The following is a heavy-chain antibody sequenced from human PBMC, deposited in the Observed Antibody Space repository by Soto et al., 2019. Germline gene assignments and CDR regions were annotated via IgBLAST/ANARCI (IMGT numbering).Heavy chain of an antibody. CDR3: AKDLEGAATSYFDY. CDR2: ISGSGYST. D-gene: IGHD2-15*01. V-gene: IGHV3-23*01. CDR1: GFTFSSYT. J-gene: IGHJ4*02. Sequence: PGGSLRLSCVASGFTFSSYTMNWVRQAPGKGLEWVSGISGSGYSTYYADSVKGRFTISRHYSQNTLYLQMNSLTADDTAIYFCAKDLEGAATSYFDYWGPGTLVTVSS.